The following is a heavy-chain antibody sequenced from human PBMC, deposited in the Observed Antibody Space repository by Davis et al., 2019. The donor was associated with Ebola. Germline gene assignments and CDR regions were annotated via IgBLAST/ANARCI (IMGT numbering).Heavy chain of an antibody. J-gene: IGHJ5*02. CDR3: ARVVAGRFENPSWFDP. Sequence: GESLKISCAASGFTFSDYAVHWVRQAPGKGLEWVAVISYDGNNENYADPVKGRFTISRDNSNNTLYLQMNSLRDEDTAVYYCARVVAGRFENPSWFDPWGQGILVTVSS. V-gene: IGHV3-30*04. CDR1: GFTFSDYA. D-gene: IGHD2-15*01. CDR2: ISYDGNNE.